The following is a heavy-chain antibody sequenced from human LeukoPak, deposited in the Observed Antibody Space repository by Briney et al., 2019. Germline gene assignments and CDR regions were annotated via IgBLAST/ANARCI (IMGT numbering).Heavy chain of an antibody. J-gene: IGHJ4*02. CDR3: ARDRSGYDYYFDY. D-gene: IGHD5-12*01. CDR2: IYYSGST. CDR1: GGSISSYY. Sequence: SETLSLTCTVSGGSISSYYWSWIRQPPGRGLEWIGYIYYSGSTNYNPSLKSRVTVSVDTSKNQFSLKLSSVTAADTAVYYCARDRSGYDYYFDYWGQGTLVTVSS. V-gene: IGHV4-59*01.